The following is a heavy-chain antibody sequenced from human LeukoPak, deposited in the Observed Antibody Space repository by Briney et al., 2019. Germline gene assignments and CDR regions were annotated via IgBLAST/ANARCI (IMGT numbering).Heavy chain of an antibody. V-gene: IGHV1-18*01. J-gene: IGHJ4*02. CDR1: GYTFTSYG. D-gene: IGHD4-23*01. CDR3: ARDPGVSGGPYYFDY. CDR2: ISGYTGKT. Sequence: ASVKVSCKASGYTFTSYGISWVLQALGQALEWMGWISGYTGKTNSAQILQGRVTMTTDTSTSTAYMELRSLRSDDTAVYYCARDPGVSGGPYYFDYWGQGTLVTVSS.